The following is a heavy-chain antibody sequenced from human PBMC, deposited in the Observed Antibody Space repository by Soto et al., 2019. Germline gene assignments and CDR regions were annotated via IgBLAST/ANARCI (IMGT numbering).Heavy chain of an antibody. J-gene: IGHJ5*02. Sequence: QVQLVQSGAEGKKPGSSVKVSCKASGGTFSSYAISWVRQAPGQGLEWMGGIIPIFGTANYAQKFQGRVTITADESTSTAYMELSSLRSEDTALYYCARIVPATAFDPCGQGTLVTVSS. CDR3: ARIVPATAFDP. D-gene: IGHD2-2*01. V-gene: IGHV1-69*01. CDR1: GGTFSSYA. CDR2: IIPIFGTA.